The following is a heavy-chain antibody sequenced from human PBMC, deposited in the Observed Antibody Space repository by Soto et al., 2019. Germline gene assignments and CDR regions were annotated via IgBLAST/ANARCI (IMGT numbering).Heavy chain of an antibody. V-gene: IGHV1-18*01. CDR1: GSTLTSYG. CDR3: AIDGSDDSGDHLVCDSALAI. CDR2: ISVNNGNT. D-gene: IGHD3-22*01. J-gene: IGHJ3*02. Sequence: QVHLVQSGLEVKKPGASVSVSCRASGSTLTSYGISWVRQAPGQGFEWMGWISVNNGNTQYAQKFKGRVSMTTDTSTATAYMVLRSLRSDDTAVYYCAIDGSDDSGDHLVCDSALAIWGQGTMVTVSS.